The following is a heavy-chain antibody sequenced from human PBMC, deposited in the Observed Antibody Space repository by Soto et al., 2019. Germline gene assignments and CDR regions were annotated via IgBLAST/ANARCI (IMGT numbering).Heavy chain of an antibody. CDR3: TRGSRLELAYYYYGMDV. V-gene: IGHV3-15*01. D-gene: IGHD1-7*01. J-gene: IGHJ6*02. Sequence: PGGSLRPPSAASGFTFSNAWMSWVRQAPGKGLDGGGRNNSKTHVGTTDYPSPVKCRFTISTDNSNNTLYLQMNSLNTEDTDVYYCTRGSRLELAYYYYGMDVWGQGTTVTVSS. CDR2: NNSKTHVGTT. CDR1: GFTFSNAW.